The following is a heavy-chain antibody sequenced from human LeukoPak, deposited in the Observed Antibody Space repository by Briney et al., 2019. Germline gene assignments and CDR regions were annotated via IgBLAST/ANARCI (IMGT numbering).Heavy chain of an antibody. Sequence: GGSLRLSCAASGFTFSSYSMNWVRQAPGKGLEWVSSISSSSSYIYYADSVKGRFTISRDNAKNSLYLQMNSLRAEGTAVYYCARDWLQSSSSLWGQGTMVTVSS. J-gene: IGHJ3*01. CDR3: ARDWLQSSSSL. D-gene: IGHD6-6*01. CDR1: GFTFSSYS. V-gene: IGHV3-21*01. CDR2: ISSSSSYI.